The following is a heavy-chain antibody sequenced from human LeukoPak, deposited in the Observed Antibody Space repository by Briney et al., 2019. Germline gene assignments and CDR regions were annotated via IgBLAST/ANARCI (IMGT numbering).Heavy chain of an antibody. CDR3: ARDGRALDY. J-gene: IGHJ4*02. V-gene: IGHV4-38-2*02. Sequence: SETLSLTCTVSSYSISSGYYWGWIRQPPGKGLEWIGSIYHSGSTNYNPSFKSRVTISVDTSKNQFSLKLSSVTAADTAVYYCARDGRALDYWGQGTLVTVSS. CDR2: IYHSGST. D-gene: IGHD1-26*01. CDR1: SYSISSGYY.